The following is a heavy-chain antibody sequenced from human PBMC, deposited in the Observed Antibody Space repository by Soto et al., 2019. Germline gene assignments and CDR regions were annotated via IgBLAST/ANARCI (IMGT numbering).Heavy chain of an antibody. Sequence: HVQLQESGPGLVKPSETLSLTCTVSGGSVSSGSYYWSWIRQPPGKGLEWIGYIYYSGSTNYNPSLKSRVTISGDASQNQFSRKLSSVTAADTAVYYCARDTFLVALAGTKNWFDPWCQGTLVTVSS. CDR3: ARDTFLVALAGTKNWFDP. CDR1: GGSVSSGSYY. D-gene: IGHD6-19*01. CDR2: IYYSGST. V-gene: IGHV4-61*01. J-gene: IGHJ5*02.